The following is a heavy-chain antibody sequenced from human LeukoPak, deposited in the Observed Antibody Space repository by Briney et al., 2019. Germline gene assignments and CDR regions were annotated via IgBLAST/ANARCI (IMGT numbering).Heavy chain of an antibody. J-gene: IGHJ4*02. D-gene: IGHD3-3*01. Sequence: GGSLRLSCAASGFTFSSYSMNWVRQAPGKGLEWVSSISSSSSYIYYADSVKGRFTISRDNAKNSLYLQMNSLRAEDTAVYYCARDSTYDFWSGYLYPPDYWGQGTLVTVSS. CDR3: ARDSTYDFWSGYLYPPDY. CDR2: ISSSSSYI. V-gene: IGHV3-21*01. CDR1: GFTFSSYS.